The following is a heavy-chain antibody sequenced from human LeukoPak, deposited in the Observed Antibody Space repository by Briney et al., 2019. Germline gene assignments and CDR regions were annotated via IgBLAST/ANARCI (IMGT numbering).Heavy chain of an antibody. D-gene: IGHD4-17*01. V-gene: IGHV3-23*01. CDR1: GFTFSSNA. J-gene: IGHJ4*02. CDR3: AKDLRDYGDHRADY. CDR2: ISGSGGST. Sequence: GGSLRLSGAASGFTFSSNAMSWVRKAPGKGLEWSSAISGSGGSTYYADSVKGRFTISRDNSKNTLYLQMNSLRAEDTAVYYCAKDLRDYGDHRADYWGQGTLVTVSS.